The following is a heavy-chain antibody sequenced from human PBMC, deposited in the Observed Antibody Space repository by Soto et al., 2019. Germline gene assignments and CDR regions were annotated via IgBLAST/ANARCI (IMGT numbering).Heavy chain of an antibody. Sequence: SATLSLTCAVSGGSISSGGYSWSWIRQPPGKGLEWIGYIYHSGSTYYNPSLKSRVTISVDRSKNQFSLKLSSVTAADTAVYYCARDTLSSRDYYFDYWGQGTLVTVSS. CDR3: ARDTLSSRDYYFDY. V-gene: IGHV4-30-2*01. CDR1: GGSISSGGYS. D-gene: IGHD3-22*01. CDR2: IYHSGST. J-gene: IGHJ4*02.